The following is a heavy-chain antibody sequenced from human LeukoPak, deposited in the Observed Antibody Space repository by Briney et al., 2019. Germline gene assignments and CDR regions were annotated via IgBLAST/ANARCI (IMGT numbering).Heavy chain of an antibody. J-gene: IGHJ1*01. CDR2: IYYSGST. CDR3: ARVSFGGGKWLLPIEYFQH. CDR1: GGSFSGYY. V-gene: IGHV4-34*01. D-gene: IGHD5-18*01. Sequence: SETLSLTCAVYGGSFSGYYWSWIRQPPGKGLEWIGSIYYSGSTYYNPSLKSRVTISVDTSKNQFSLKLSSVTAADTAVYYCARVSFGGGKWLLPIEYFQHWGQGTLVTVSS.